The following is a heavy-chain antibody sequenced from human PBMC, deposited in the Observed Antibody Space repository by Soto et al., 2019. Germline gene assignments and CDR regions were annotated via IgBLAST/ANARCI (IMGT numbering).Heavy chain of an antibody. Sequence: GGSLRLSCAASGFTFSSYGMHWVRQAPGKGLEWVAVIWYDGSNKYYADSVKGRFTISRDNSKNTLYLQMNSLRAEDTAVYYCARDYSSGYYYFDYWGQGTLVTVSS. D-gene: IGHD3-22*01. CDR3: ARDYSSGYYYFDY. CDR1: GFTFSSYG. CDR2: IWYDGSNK. V-gene: IGHV3-33*01. J-gene: IGHJ4*02.